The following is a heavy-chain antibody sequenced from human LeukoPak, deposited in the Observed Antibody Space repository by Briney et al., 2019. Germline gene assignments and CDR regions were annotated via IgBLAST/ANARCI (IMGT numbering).Heavy chain of an antibody. Sequence: GGSLRLSCAASGFTFSSYWMHWVRQAPGKGLVWVSRINNDGSSTSYADPVKGRFTISRDNAKNTLYLHMNNLRGEDTAVYYCARAIYSGKYHSPPGDSWGQGTLVTVSS. D-gene: IGHD1-26*01. CDR1: GFTFSSYW. J-gene: IGHJ4*02. CDR3: ARAIYSGKYHSPPGDS. CDR2: INNDGSST. V-gene: IGHV3-74*01.